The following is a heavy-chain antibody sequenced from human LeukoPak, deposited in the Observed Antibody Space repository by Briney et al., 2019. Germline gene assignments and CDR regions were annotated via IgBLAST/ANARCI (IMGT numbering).Heavy chain of an antibody. CDR3: TLHLYSGDVNWFDP. CDR1: GNTFTDYF. V-gene: IGHV1-2*02. Sequence: ASVKVSCKASGNTFTDYFVHWARQAPGQGLEWMGWINPKSGGTDYAQRFQGRVTMTRDTSITTAYMELSRLTSDDTATYYCTLHLYSGDVNWFDPWGQGTLVTVSS. D-gene: IGHD4-17*01. J-gene: IGHJ5*02. CDR2: INPKSGGT.